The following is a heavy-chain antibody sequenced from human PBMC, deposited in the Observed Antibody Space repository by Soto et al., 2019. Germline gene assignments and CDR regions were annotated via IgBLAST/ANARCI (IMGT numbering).Heavy chain of an antibody. V-gene: IGHV1-8*01. Sequence: ASVKVPCKASGYTFTSYDINWVRQATGQGLEWMGWMNPNSGNTGYAQKFQGRVTMTRNTSISTAYMELSSLRSEDTAVYYCARVQRSGYDYYYCYYMDVWGKGTTVTVSS. CDR2: MNPNSGNT. CDR1: GYTFTSYD. J-gene: IGHJ6*03. D-gene: IGHD5-12*01. CDR3: ARVQRSGYDYYYCYYMDV.